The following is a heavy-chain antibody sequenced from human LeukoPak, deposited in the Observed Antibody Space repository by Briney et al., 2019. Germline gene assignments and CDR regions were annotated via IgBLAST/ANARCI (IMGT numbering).Heavy chain of an antibody. CDR3: AREGDLKNTIFGLKSQKYGMDV. V-gene: IGHV4-39*02. CDR2: IYYSGST. CDR1: GGSISSSSYY. D-gene: IGHD3-3*01. J-gene: IGHJ6*02. Sequence: NTSETLSLTCTVSGGSISSSSYYWGWIRQPPGKGLEWIGSIYYSGSTYYNPSLKSRVTISVDTSKNQFSLKLSSVTAADTAVYYCAREGDLKNTIFGLKSQKYGMDVWGQGTTVTVSS.